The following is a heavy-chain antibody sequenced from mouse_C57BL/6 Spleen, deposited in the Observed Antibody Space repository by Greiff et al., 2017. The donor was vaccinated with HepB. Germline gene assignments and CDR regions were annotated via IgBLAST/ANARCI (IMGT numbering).Heavy chain of an antibody. CDR3: NHYYAMDY. J-gene: IGHJ4*01. Sequence: EVMLVESGGGLVQPGGSMKLSCVASGFTFSNYWMNWVRQSPEKGLEWVAQIRLKSDNYATHYAESVKGRFTISRDDSKSSVYLQMNNLRAEDTGIYYCNHYYAMDYWGQGTSVTVSS. CDR2: IRLKSDNYAT. CDR1: GFTFSNYW. V-gene: IGHV6-3*01.